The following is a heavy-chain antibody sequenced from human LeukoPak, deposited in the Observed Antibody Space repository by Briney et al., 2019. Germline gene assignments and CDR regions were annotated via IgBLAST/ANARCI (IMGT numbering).Heavy chain of an antibody. V-gene: IGHV4-59*01. CDR3: ARGGYCDSTSCRAGYYYYYHMDV. D-gene: IGHD2-2*03. J-gene: IGHJ6*03. CDR1: GTSISSYY. CDR2: IYYSGST. Sequence: PSETLSLTCTVSGTSISSYYWSWIRQPPGKGLEWIGYIYYSGSTNYNPSLKSRVTISVDTSKNQFSLKLRSVTAADTAVYYCARGGYCDSTSCRAGYYYYYHMDVWGKGTTVTISS.